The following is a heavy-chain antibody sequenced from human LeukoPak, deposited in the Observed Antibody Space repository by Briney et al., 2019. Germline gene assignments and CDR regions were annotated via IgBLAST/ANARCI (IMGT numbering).Heavy chain of an antibody. J-gene: IGHJ3*02. V-gene: IGHV4-34*01. CDR1: GGSISIYY. CDR2: INHSGST. Sequence: SETLSLTCTVSGGSISIYYWSWIRQPPGKGLEWIGEINHSGSTNYNPSLKSRVTISVDTSKNQFSLKLSSVTAADTAVYYCARGIVGPTGGAFDIWGQGTMVTVSS. CDR3: ARGIVGPTGGAFDI. D-gene: IGHD1-26*01.